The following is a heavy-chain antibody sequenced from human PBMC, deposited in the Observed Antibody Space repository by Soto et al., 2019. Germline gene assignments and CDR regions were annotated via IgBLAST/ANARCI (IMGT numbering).Heavy chain of an antibody. J-gene: IGHJ5*02. CDR1: GGSFSGYY. CDR2: INHSGST. V-gene: IGHV4-34*01. CDR3: ARGRIVVVVAALNWFDP. D-gene: IGHD2-15*01. Sequence: QVQLQQWGAGLLKPSETLSLTCAVYGGSFSGYYWSWIRQPPGKGLEWIGEINHSGSTNYNPPLKSRVTISVDTSKNQFSLKLSSVPAADTAVYYCARGRIVVVVAALNWFDPWGQGTLVTVSS.